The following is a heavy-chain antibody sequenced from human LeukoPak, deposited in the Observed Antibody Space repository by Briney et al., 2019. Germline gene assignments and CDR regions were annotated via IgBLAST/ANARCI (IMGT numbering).Heavy chain of an antibody. CDR3: ARGYCSSTSCPRGAFDI. CDR2: IHYSGST. CDR1: GGSIIDCY. J-gene: IGHJ3*02. D-gene: IGHD2-2*01. V-gene: IGHV4-59*08. Sequence: SETLSLTCTVSGGSIIDCYWSWIRQPPGKGLEWIGYIHYSGSTNYNPSLKSRVTISADTSKSQFSLKLRSVTAADTAVYYCARGYCSSTSCPRGAFDIWGQGTMVTVSS.